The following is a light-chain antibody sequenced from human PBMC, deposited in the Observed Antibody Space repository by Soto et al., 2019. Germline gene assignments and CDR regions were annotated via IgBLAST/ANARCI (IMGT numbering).Light chain of an antibody. CDR2: DVS. Sequence: QSVLTQPASVSGSPGQSITISCTGTSSDVGGYNYVSWYQQHPGKAPKLMIYDVSNRPSGVSNRFSGSKSGNTASLTISGLQAEDEVDYYSSSYTSSSTLYVFGTGTKVTVL. V-gene: IGLV2-14*01. CDR3: SSYTSSSTLYV. J-gene: IGLJ1*01. CDR1: SSDVGGYNY.